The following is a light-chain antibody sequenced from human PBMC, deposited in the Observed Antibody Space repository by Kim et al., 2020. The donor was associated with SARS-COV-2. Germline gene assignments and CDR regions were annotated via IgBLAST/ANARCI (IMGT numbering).Light chain of an antibody. V-gene: IGLV3-19*01. CDR1: ILISYY. Sequence: AWEQTVRITCRGDILISYYASCYQQKPGHAPIVVICGNNNRPSGIPDLFSCSTSENAASLTITVTQADDDAYYCCNSQSSSDNVVFGGGTQLTVL. J-gene: IGLJ2*01. CDR3: NSQSSSDNVV. CDR2: GNN.